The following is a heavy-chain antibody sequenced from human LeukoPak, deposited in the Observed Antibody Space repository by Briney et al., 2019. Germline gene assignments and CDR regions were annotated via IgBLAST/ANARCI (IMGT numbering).Heavy chain of an antibody. Sequence: ASVKVSCKTSGYTFTAYYMHWVRQAPGQGLEWMGWINPHSGGANFAQKFQGRVTMTRDTSISTAYMELTSLRSDDTAVYSCARDGDVSRDYYSDYWGQGTLITVSS. D-gene: IGHD3-22*01. CDR3: ARDGDVSRDYYSDY. J-gene: IGHJ4*02. CDR1: GYTFTAYY. V-gene: IGHV1-2*02. CDR2: INPHSGGA.